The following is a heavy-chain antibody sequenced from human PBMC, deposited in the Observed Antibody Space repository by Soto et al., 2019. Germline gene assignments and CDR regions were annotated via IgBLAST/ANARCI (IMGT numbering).Heavy chain of an antibody. J-gene: IGHJ6*02. V-gene: IGHV3-53*02. D-gene: IGHD2-15*01. CDR2: IYSGGST. Sequence: EVQLVETGGGLIQPGGSLRLSFAASGFTVSSNYMSWVRQAPGKGLEWVSVIYSGGSTYYADSVKGRFTISRDNSKNTLYLQMNSLRAEDTAVYYCARIVVVAAYGMDVWGQGTTVTVSS. CDR1: GFTVSSNY. CDR3: ARIVVVAAYGMDV.